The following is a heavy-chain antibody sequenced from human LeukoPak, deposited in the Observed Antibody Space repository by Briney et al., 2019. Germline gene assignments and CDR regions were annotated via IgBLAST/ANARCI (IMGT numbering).Heavy chain of an antibody. CDR3: ATRSSTLAAARCFDD. Sequence: SETLSLTCAVHGESFSAYFWSWIRQVPGKGLEWIGEIDHRGSSNYNPPLKSRATISVGTSKNHFSLSLTSVTAADTAVYYCATRSSTLAAARCFDDWGQGTVVTVSS. D-gene: IGHD6-6*01. CDR1: GESFSAYF. CDR2: IDHRGSS. V-gene: IGHV4-34*01. J-gene: IGHJ4*03.